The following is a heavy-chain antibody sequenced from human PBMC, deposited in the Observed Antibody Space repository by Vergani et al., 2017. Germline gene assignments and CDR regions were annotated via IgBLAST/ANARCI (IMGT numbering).Heavy chain of an antibody. Sequence: EVQLVQSGAEVKKPGESLKISCKGSGYSFTSYWIGWVRQMPGKGLEWMGIIYPGDSDTRYSPSFQGQVTISADKSLSTAYLQWSSLKASDTAMYYCARHAYWGSSSRCFDPWGQGTLVTVSS. D-gene: IGHD7-27*01. CDR2: IYPGDSDT. J-gene: IGHJ5*02. V-gene: IGHV5-51*01. CDR3: ARHAYWGSSSRCFDP. CDR1: GYSFTSYW.